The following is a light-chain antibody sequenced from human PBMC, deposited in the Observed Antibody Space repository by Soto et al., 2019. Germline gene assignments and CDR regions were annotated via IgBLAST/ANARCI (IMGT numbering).Light chain of an antibody. CDR3: QQYNNSPEYT. CDR1: QSVTSRY. CDR2: GAS. V-gene: IGKV3-20*01. Sequence: EIVLTQSPGTLSLSPGERATLSCKASQSVTSRYLAWYQQKPGQAPRLLIYGASSRATGIPDRFSGSGSGTDFNLTIRRLEPEDFAVYFCQQYNNSPEYTFGQGTKLEIK. J-gene: IGKJ2*01.